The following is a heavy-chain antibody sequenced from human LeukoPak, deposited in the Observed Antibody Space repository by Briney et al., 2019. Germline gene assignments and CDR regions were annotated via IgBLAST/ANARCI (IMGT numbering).Heavy chain of an antibody. Sequence: SETLSLTCAVYGGSFSGYYWSWIRQPPGKGLEWIGEINHSGSTNYNPSHKSRVTISVDTSKNQFSLKLSSVTAADTAVYYCASIRTAAARKAFDIWGQGTMVTVSS. CDR3: ASIRTAAARKAFDI. J-gene: IGHJ3*02. V-gene: IGHV4-34*01. D-gene: IGHD6-13*01. CDR1: GGSFSGYY. CDR2: INHSGST.